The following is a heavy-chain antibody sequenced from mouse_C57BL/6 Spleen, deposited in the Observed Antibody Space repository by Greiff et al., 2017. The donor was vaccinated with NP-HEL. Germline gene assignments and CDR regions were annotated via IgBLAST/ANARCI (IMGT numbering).Heavy chain of an antibody. D-gene: IGHD1-1*01. V-gene: IGHV1-81*01. J-gene: IGHJ4*01. CDR2: IYPRSGNT. Sequence: VQLQQSGAELARPGASVKLSCKASGYTFTSYGISWVKQRTGQGLEWIGEIYPRSGNTYYNEKFKGKATLTADKSSSTAYRELRSLTTEDSAVYFYARSPYSRGSSYNYAMDYWGQGTSVTVSS. CDR1: GYTFTSYG. CDR3: ARSPYSRGSSYNYAMDY.